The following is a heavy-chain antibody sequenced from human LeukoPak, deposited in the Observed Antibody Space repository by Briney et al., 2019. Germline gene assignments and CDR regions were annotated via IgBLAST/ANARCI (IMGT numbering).Heavy chain of an antibody. Sequence: SETLSLTCTVSGGSMSPYYWSWMRQPPGKGPEYVGYIFYTGGTNYNPSLKRRVTVSLDTSKNQFSLKLSSVTATDTAVYYCARLGFCRGDNCLDDYWGQGTLATVSS. CDR1: GGSMSPYY. J-gene: IGHJ4*02. V-gene: IGHV4-59*08. CDR3: ARLGFCRGDNCLDDY. CDR2: IFYTGGT. D-gene: IGHD2-15*01.